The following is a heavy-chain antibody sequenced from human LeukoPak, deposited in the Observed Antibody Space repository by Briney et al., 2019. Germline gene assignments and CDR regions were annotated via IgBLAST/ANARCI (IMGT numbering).Heavy chain of an antibody. CDR3: ARQTGSGLFILP. CDR2: IDHSGST. J-gene: IGHJ4*02. D-gene: IGHD3/OR15-3a*01. Sequence: SETLSLTSVVYGGTFSGNYWSWIRQSPEKGLEWIGEIDHSGSTNYNPSLKSLVTISVDTSKNQFSLRLTSVTAADTDVYYCARQTGSGLFILPGGQGTLVTVSS. CDR1: GGTFSGNY. V-gene: IGHV4-34*01.